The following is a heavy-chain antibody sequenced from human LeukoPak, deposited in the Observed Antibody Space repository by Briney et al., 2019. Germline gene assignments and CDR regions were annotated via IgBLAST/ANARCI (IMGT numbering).Heavy chain of an antibody. V-gene: IGHV3-23*01. D-gene: IGHD3-10*02. J-gene: IGHJ6*04. CDR1: GFTFRNYG. CDR2: ISGSGDST. CDR3: AELGITMIGGV. Sequence: GGSLRLSCAASGFTFRNYGMSWVRQAPGKGLEWVSDISGSGDSTYYADSVKGRFTISRDNSKNTLYLQMNSLRAEDTAVYYCAELGITMIGGVWGKGTTVTISS.